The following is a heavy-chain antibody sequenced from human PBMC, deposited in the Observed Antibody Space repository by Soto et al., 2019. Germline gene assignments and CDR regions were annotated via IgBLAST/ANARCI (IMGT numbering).Heavy chain of an antibody. CDR3: ARDRVLYYYGSGSPRPRPSYYSYGMDV. J-gene: IGHJ6*02. CDR1: GYTFTSYG. CDR2: ISAYNGNT. Sequence: ASVKVSCKASGYTFTSYGISWVRQAPGQGLEWMGWISAYNGNTNYAQKLQGRVTMTTDTSTSTAYMELRSLRSDDTAVYYCARDRVLYYYGSGSPRPRPSYYSYGMDVWGQGTTVTVSS. V-gene: IGHV1-18*01. D-gene: IGHD3-10*01.